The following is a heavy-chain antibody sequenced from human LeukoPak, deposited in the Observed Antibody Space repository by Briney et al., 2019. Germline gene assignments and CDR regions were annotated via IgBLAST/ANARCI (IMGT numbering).Heavy chain of an antibody. Sequence: SVNFSCKASGYTFTDYYMHYVRQAPGQGLEWIGWINPNSGGANFAQKFEGRVAMTRDTSISTAYMELGSLRSDDTAVYYCARGGWQLVPYFDSWGQGTLVTVSS. V-gene: IGHV1-2*02. J-gene: IGHJ4*02. CDR3: ARGGWQLVPYFDS. CDR1: GYTFTDYY. D-gene: IGHD6-6*01. CDR2: INPNSGGA.